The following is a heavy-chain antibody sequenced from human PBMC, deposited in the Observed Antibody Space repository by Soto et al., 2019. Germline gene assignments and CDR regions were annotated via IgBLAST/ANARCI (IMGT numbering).Heavy chain of an antibody. CDR2: IHYSGGT. CDR3: ARGGTSGSAVFNWFDP. Sequence: PSETLSLTCSVTGASVSTYSWSWIRQSPGKGLEWIGYIHYSGGTNYTPSLRSRVTISVDTSKNQLSLNLTSLTAADTAVYYCARGGTSGSAVFNWFDPWGQGTLVTVSS. D-gene: IGHD3-10*01. CDR1: GASVSTYS. J-gene: IGHJ5*02. V-gene: IGHV4-59*02.